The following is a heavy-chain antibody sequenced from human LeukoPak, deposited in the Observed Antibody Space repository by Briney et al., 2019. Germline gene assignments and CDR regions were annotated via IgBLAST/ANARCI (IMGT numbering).Heavy chain of an antibody. CDR1: GFTFRNYA. CDR3: AKGPLTEVAGTTWDY. D-gene: IGHD6-19*01. Sequence: PGGSLRLSCAASGFTFRNYAMSWVRQAPGKGPEWVSDISGSGGVTHYADSVKGRFSISRDNSKNTLYLQMSSLRAEDTAVYYSAKGPLTEVAGTTWDYWGQGTLVTVSS. J-gene: IGHJ4*02. CDR2: ISGSGGVT. V-gene: IGHV3-23*01.